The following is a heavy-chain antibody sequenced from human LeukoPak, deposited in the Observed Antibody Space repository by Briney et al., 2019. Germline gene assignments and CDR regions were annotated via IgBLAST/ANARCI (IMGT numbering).Heavy chain of an antibody. V-gene: IGHV3-33*06. J-gene: IGHJ4*02. D-gene: IGHD2-2*01. CDR2: IWYDGSNK. Sequence: GGSLRLSCAASGFTFSSYGMHWVRQAPGKGLEWVAVIWYDGSNKYYADSVKGRFTISRDNSKNTLYLQMNSLRAEDTAVYCCAKGTYCSSTSCFPTGYWGQGTLVTVSS. CDR3: AKGTYCSSTSCFPTGY. CDR1: GFTFSSYG.